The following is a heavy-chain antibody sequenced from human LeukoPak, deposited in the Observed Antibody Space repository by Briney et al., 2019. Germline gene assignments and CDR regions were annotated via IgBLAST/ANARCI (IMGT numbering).Heavy chain of an antibody. Sequence: PGGSLRLSCAASGFTFSGCAFHWVRQAPGKGLEWVAIISNDGNNKYYADSAKGRFTISRDNSKNTLSLQMNSLRVEDTAVYYCAKDTGDYRVRYFFDYWGQGTLVTVSS. D-gene: IGHD4-11*01. V-gene: IGHV3-30*18. CDR3: AKDTGDYRVRYFFDY. J-gene: IGHJ4*02. CDR1: GFTFSGCA. CDR2: ISNDGNNK.